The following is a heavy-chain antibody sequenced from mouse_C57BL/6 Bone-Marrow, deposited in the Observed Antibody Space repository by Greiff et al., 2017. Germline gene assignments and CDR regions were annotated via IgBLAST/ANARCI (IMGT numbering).Heavy chain of an antibody. J-gene: IGHJ1*03. CDR1: GYTFTDYY. CDR3: AREEVLWLRYWYFDV. CDR2: INPNNGGT. Sequence: EVQLQQSGPELVKPGASVKISCKASGYTFTDYYMNWVKQSHGKSLEWIGDINPNNGGTSYNQKFKGKATLTVDQSSSTAYMELRSLTSEDSAVYYCAREEVLWLRYWYFDVWGTGTTVTVSS. D-gene: IGHD2-2*01. V-gene: IGHV1-26*01.